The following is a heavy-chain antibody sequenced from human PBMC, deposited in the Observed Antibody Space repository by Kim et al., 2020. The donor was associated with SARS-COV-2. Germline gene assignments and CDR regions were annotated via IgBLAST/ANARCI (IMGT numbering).Heavy chain of an antibody. Sequence: ASVKVSCKASGYTFTSYYMHWVRQAPGQGLEWMGIINPSGGSTSYAQKFQGRVTMTRDTSTSTVYMELSSLRSEDTAVYYCATDIVATIDYYGMDVWGQGTTVTVSS. D-gene: IGHD5-12*01. J-gene: IGHJ6*02. CDR3: ATDIVATIDYYGMDV. V-gene: IGHV1-46*01. CDR2: INPSGGST. CDR1: GYTFTSYY.